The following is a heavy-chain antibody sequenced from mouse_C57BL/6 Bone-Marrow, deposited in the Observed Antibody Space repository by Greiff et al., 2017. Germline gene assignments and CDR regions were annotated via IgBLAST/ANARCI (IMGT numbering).Heavy chain of an antibody. CDR1: GYTFTSYW. Sequence: QVQLQQPGAELVKPGASVKLSCKASGYTFTSYWMQWVKQRPGQGLEWIGEIDPSDSYTNYNQKFKGKATLTVDTSSSTAYMQLGSLTSEDSAVYYCARWRDGYSYWYFDVWGTGTTVTVSS. CDR2: IDPSDSYT. D-gene: IGHD2-3*01. CDR3: ARWRDGYSYWYFDV. V-gene: IGHV1-50*01. J-gene: IGHJ1*03.